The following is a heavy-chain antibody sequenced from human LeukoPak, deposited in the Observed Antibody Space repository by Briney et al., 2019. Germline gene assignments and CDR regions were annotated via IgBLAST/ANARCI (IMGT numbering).Heavy chain of an antibody. CDR3: TRDRDDDSSGSIDDAFDI. J-gene: IGHJ3*02. V-gene: IGHV3-21*01. CDR2: ISSRSSYI. D-gene: IGHD3-22*01. CDR1: GFAFRSYS. Sequence: PGGSLRHSCATSGFAFRSYSMNWVRQAPGEGLEWVSSISSRSSYIYYADSVKGRFTISRDSSKNSLYLQMNSLRAEDTAVYYCTRDRDDDSSGSIDDAFDILGQGTMVTVSS.